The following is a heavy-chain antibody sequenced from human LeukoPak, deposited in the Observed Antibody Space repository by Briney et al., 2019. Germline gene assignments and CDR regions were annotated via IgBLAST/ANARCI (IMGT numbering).Heavy chain of an antibody. Sequence: PGGSLRLSSAASGFTFSSYAMSWGREAPGEGLWWVSAISGSGGRTYYADSVRGRFTISRDNSKNTLYLQLTSLRAEDTAVYYCAKSLMYDNSGYLDYWGQGALVTVSA. D-gene: IGHD3-22*01. CDR3: AKSLMYDNSGYLDY. CDR1: GFTFSSYA. V-gene: IGHV3-23*01. J-gene: IGHJ4*02. CDR2: ISGSGGRT.